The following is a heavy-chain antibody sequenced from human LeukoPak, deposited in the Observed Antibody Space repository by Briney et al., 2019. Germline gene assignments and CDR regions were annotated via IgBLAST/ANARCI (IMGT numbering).Heavy chain of an antibody. CDR1: GYTFTSYA. D-gene: IGHD2-2*02. CDR3: ARGRPIVVVPAAINYYYAMDV. Sequence: ASVKVSCKASGYTFTSYAMHWVRQAPGQRLEWMGWINAGNGNTKYSQRFQGRDTITRDTSASTAYMELSSLRSEDTAVYYCARGRPIVVVPAAINYYYAMDVWGKGTTVTVSS. V-gene: IGHV1-3*01. CDR2: INAGNGNT. J-gene: IGHJ6*04.